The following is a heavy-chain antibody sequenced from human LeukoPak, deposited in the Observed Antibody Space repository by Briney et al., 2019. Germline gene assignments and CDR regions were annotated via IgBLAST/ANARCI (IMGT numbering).Heavy chain of an antibody. V-gene: IGHV1-69*06. J-gene: IGHJ4*02. D-gene: IGHD2-15*01. CDR2: IIPIFGTA. CDR3: ARGYCSGGSCYGGDY. Sequence: SVKVSCKASGGTFTSYAISWVRQAPGQGLEWRGGIIPIFGTANYAQKFQGRVTITADKSTSTAYMELSSLRSEDTAVYYCARGYCSGGSCYGGDYWGQGTLVTVSS. CDR1: GGTFTSYA.